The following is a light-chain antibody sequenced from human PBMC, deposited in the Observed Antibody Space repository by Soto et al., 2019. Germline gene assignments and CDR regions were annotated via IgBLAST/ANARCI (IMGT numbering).Light chain of an antibody. CDR2: DAS. Sequence: MAMTQSPATLSVSPGERATLSCRASQSVSNNLAWYQQKPGQAPRLLIYDASTRATGVPARFSGSGSGTEFTLTMSSLQSEDFAVYSCQQYNNWPPNTFGQGTKVDIK. CDR3: QQYNNWPPNT. CDR1: QSVSNN. V-gene: IGKV3-15*01. J-gene: IGKJ1*01.